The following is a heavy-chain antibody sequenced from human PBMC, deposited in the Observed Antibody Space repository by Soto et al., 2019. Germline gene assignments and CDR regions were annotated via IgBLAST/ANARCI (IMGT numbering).Heavy chain of an antibody. D-gene: IGHD3-10*01. CDR3: ARDLDYYGSGRPFDY. V-gene: IGHV3-7*01. CDR1: GLTSNRHR. CDR2: IKQEGSEE. J-gene: IGHJ4*02. Sequence: GGSMRLSCAASGLTSNRHRLSWVRQAHGSRLEWVANIKQEGSEEYYVDSVKGRFTISRDNAKNSLYLQMNSLSSEAKAVYYRARDLDYYGSGRPFDYWGQGTLVTV.